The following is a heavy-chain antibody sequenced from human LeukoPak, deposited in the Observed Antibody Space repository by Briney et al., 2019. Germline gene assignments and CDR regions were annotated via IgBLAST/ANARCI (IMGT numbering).Heavy chain of an antibody. V-gene: IGHV3-23*01. D-gene: IGHD5-12*01. CDR1: GFTFSSYA. CDR3: ARDGAGYGYYMDV. J-gene: IGHJ6*03. Sequence: GGSLRLSCAASGFTFSSYAMSWVRQAPGKGLEWVSAISDSGDSTYYADSVKGRFTISRDNAKNSLYLQMNSLGAEDTAVYYCARDGAGYGYYMDVWGKGTTVTVSS. CDR2: ISDSGDST.